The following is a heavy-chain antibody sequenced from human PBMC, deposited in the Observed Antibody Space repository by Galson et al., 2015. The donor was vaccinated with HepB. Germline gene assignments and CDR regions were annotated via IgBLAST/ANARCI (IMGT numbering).Heavy chain of an antibody. D-gene: IGHD1-26*01. V-gene: IGHV1-24*01. J-gene: IGHJ4*02. CDR1: GYTLTELS. Sequence: SVKVSCKVSGYTLTELSMHWVRQAPGKGLEWMGGFDPEDGETIYAQKFQGRVTMTEDTSTDTAYMELSSLRSEDTAVYYCATEIRSWELLPVRFDYWGQGTLVTVSS. CDR2: FDPEDGET. CDR3: ATEIRSWELLPVRFDY.